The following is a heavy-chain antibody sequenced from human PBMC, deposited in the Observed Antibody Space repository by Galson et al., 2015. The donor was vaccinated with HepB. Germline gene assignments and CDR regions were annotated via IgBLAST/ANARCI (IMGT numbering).Heavy chain of an antibody. CDR2: ISSSSSYI. CDR1: GFTFSSYS. D-gene: IGHD4-17*01. V-gene: IGHV3-21*01. J-gene: IGHJ6*03. CDR3: AREDRTTVTTRDYYYYYMDV. Sequence: SLRLSCAASGFTFSSYSMNWVRQAPGKGLEWVSSISSSSSYIYYADSVKGRFTISRDNAKNSLYLQMNSLRAEDTAVYYCAREDRTTVTTRDYYYYYMDVWGKGTTVTVSS.